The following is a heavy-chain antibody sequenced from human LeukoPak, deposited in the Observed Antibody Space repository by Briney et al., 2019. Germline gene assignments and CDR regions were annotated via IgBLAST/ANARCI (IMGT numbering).Heavy chain of an antibody. CDR1: GYTFTSYG. CDR2: ISAYNGNT. Sequence: ASVKVSCKASGYTFTSYGISWVRQAPGQGLEWMGWISAYNGNTNYAQKLQGRVTMTTDTSTSTAYMELRSLRSDDTAVYYCARDNPTMTHGLLLHWGQGTLVTVSS. CDR3: ARDNPTMTHGLLLH. J-gene: IGHJ4*02. V-gene: IGHV1-18*01. D-gene: IGHD2-21*01.